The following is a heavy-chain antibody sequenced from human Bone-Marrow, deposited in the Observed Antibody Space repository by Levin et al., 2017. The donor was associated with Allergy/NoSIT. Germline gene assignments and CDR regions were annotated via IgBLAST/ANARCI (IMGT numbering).Heavy chain of an antibody. D-gene: IGHD3-22*01. CDR1: GGPMNTSY. J-gene: IGHJ3*02. CDR2: VYYNGIT. Sequence: SQTLSLTCTVSGGPMNTSYWNWIRQSPGKGLEWIGYVYYNGITNYNPSLKSRVSISIDTSRAQFSLSLTSVTAADTAVYYCARVPYYYDAAGFYFAFHIWGQGTPISVSS. V-gene: IGHV4-59*01. CDR3: ARVPYYYDAAGFYFAFHI.